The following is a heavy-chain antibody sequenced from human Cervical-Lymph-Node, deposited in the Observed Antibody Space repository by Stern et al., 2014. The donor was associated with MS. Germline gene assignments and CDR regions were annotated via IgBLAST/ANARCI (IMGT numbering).Heavy chain of an antibody. CDR3: ARDTSSPERSDW. CDR2: ITNGGST. J-gene: IGHJ4*02. D-gene: IGHD1-1*01. V-gene: IGHV3-53*01. Sequence: EVQLVEYGGGVIQPGGSLRLSCTASGFTVSRDYMTWVRQAPGKGLEWVSLITNGGSTFYTDSVKGRFTISRDDSKNPVYLHMTSLRAEDTAMYYCARDTSSPERSDWWGQGTLVTVSS. CDR1: GFTVSRDY.